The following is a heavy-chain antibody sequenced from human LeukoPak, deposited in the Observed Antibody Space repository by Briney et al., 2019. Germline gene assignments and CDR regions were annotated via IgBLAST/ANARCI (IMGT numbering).Heavy chain of an antibody. Sequence: SGGSLRLSCAASGFTVSSNYMSWVRQAPGKGLEWVSVIYSGGSTYYADSVKGRFTISRHNSKNTLYLQMNSLRAEDTAVYYCAKDSVRGYSGYDLKYYFDYWGQGTLVTVSS. D-gene: IGHD5-12*01. CDR2: IYSGGST. CDR1: GFTVSSNY. V-gene: IGHV3-53*04. J-gene: IGHJ4*02. CDR3: AKDSVRGYSGYDLKYYFDY.